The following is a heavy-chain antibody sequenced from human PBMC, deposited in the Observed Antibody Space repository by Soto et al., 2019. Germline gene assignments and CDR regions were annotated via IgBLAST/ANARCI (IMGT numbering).Heavy chain of an antibody. CDR1: GHPLTEFS. CDR3: AAHSRWNWNDVDYDYGMDV. J-gene: IGHJ6*02. Sequence: ASVKVSCNISGHPLTEFSIHWVRQAPGQGWQWMGWINPNSGGTNYAQKFPGRVTMTRDTSISTAYMELSRLRPDDTAVYYCAAHSRWNWNDVDYDYGMDVWGQGTTVTVSS. V-gene: IGHV1-2*02. D-gene: IGHD1-1*01. CDR2: INPNSGGT.